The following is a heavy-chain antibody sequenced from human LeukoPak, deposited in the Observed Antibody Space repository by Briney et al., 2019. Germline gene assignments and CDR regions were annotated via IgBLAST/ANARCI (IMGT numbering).Heavy chain of an antibody. Sequence: GGSLRLSCAASGFTFSSYGMHWVRQAPGKGLEWVAVISNDGSNKYYADSVKGRFTSSRDNSKKTLYLQMNSLRAEDTAVYYCAKDRWTSGLSYFEYWGQGTLVTVSS. CDR2: ISNDGSNK. CDR3: AKDRWTSGLSYFEY. D-gene: IGHD6-19*01. CDR1: GFTFSSYG. J-gene: IGHJ4*02. V-gene: IGHV3-30*18.